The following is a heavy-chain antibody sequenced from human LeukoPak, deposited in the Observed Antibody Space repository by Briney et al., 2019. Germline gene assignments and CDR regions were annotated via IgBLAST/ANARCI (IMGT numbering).Heavy chain of an antibody. CDR1: GFTFSSYG. CDR2: TRYVGSNK. Sequence: GGSLRLSCAASGFTFSSYGMQWVRQAPGKGLEWVAVTRYVGSNKYYADSVKGRFTTSRDNSKNTLYLQMDSLRDEDTAVYYCAKGRGFDYWGQGTLVTVSS. J-gene: IGHJ4*02. CDR3: AKGRGFDY. D-gene: IGHD3-10*01. V-gene: IGHV3-30*02.